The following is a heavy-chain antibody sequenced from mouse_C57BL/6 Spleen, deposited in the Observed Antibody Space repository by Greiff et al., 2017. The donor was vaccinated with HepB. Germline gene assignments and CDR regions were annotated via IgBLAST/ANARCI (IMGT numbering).Heavy chain of an antibody. CDR1: GFTFSSYG. CDR2: ISSGGSYT. D-gene: IGHD2-5*01. V-gene: IGHV5-6*01. J-gene: IGHJ3*01. Sequence: EVHLVESGGDLVKPGGSLKLSCAASGFTFSSYGMSWVRQTPDKRLEWVATISSGGSYTYYPDSVKGRFTISRDNAKNTLYLQMSSLKSEDTAMYYCARHGDSNYVWLAYWGQGTLVTVSA. CDR3: ARHGDSNYVWLAY.